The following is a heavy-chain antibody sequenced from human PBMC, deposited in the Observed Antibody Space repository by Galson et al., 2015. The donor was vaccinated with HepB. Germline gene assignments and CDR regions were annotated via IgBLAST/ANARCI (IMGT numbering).Heavy chain of an antibody. J-gene: IGHJ3*01. CDR3: ASLSGTSGAFDL. Sequence: ETLSLTCTVSGGSISSYYWSWNRQPAGKGLEWIGRIYTSGSTNYNPSLKSRVTMSVDTSKNQFSLKLSSVTAADTAVYYCASLSGTSGAFDLWGQGTMVTVSS. CDR1: GGSISSYY. CDR2: IYTSGST. D-gene: IGHD6-25*01. V-gene: IGHV4-4*07.